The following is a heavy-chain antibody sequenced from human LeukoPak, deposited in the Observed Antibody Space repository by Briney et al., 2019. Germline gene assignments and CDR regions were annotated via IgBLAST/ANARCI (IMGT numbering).Heavy chain of an antibody. CDR3: ARDNLGDYVWGSYRYKSNWFDP. CDR1: GGTFSSYA. CDR2: ISAYNGNT. Sequence: ASVKDSCKASGGTFSSYASSWVRQAPGQGLEWMGWISAYNGNTNYARKLQGRVIMTTNTYTSTAPMEPRSLRCDAHPVYYCARDNLGDYVWGSYRYKSNWFDPWGQGTLVTVSS. D-gene: IGHD3-16*02. V-gene: IGHV1-18*01. J-gene: IGHJ5*02.